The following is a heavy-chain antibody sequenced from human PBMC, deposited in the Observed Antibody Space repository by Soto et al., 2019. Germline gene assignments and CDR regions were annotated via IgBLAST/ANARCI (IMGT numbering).Heavy chain of an antibody. V-gene: IGHV4-34*01. J-gene: IGHJ6*02. CDR2: INHSGST. Sequence: SETLSLTCAVYGGSFSGYYWSWIRQPPGKGLEWIGEINHSGSTNYNPSLKSRVTISVDTSRNQFSLKLSSVTAADTAVYYCARGGAIFGVVTETYYYYGMGVWGQGTTVTVSS. D-gene: IGHD3-3*01. CDR1: GGSFSGYY. CDR3: ARGGAIFGVVTETYYYYGMGV.